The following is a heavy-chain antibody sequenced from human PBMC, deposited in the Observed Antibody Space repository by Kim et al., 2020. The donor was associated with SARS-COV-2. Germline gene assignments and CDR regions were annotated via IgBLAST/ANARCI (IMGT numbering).Heavy chain of an antibody. CDR1: GYSFTSYW. D-gene: IGHD4-17*01. Sequence: GESLKISCKGSGYSFTSYWIGWVRQMPGKGLEWMGIIYPGDSDTRYSPSFQGQVTISADKSISTAYLQWSSLKASDTAMYYCARASPDDYGDYVYGTTRSVVFDYWGQGTLVTVSS. CDR2: IYPGDSDT. J-gene: IGHJ4*02. V-gene: IGHV5-51*01. CDR3: ARASPDDYGDYVYGTTRSVVFDY.